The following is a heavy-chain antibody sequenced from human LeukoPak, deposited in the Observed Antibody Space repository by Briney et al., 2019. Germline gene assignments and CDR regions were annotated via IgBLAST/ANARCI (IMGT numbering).Heavy chain of an antibody. V-gene: IGHV3-7*01. CDR2: INKDGSEK. Sequence: PGESLRLSCIGSGINNYWMTWVRQAPGKGLESVANINKDGSEKYYLDSVKGRITISRDNIKNSVFLQINSLRAEDTGIYYCATDLNWVSHWGQGTLVTVSS. D-gene: IGHD3-16*01. CDR1: GINNYW. J-gene: IGHJ4*02. CDR3: ATDLNWVSH.